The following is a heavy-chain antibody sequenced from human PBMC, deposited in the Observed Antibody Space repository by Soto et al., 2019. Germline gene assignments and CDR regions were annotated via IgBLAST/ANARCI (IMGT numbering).Heavy chain of an antibody. Sequence: SETLSLTCTVSGGSISSGGYYWSWIRQHPGKGLEWIGYIYYSGSTYYNPSLKSRVTISVDTSKNQFSPKLSSVTAADTAVYYCARGEGDVDTAMVDAFDIWGQGTMVTVSS. J-gene: IGHJ3*02. V-gene: IGHV4-31*03. D-gene: IGHD5-18*01. CDR3: ARGEGDVDTAMVDAFDI. CDR1: GGSISSGGYY. CDR2: IYYSGST.